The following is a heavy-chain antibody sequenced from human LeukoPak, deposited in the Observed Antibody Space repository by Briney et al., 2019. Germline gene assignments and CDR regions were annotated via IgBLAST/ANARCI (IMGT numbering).Heavy chain of an antibody. Sequence: ASVKVSCKASGGTFSSYVISWVRQAPGQGLEWRGGIIPIFGTANYAQKFQGRVTITTDESTSTAYMELSSLKSEDTAVYYCARLEMGRGYSYGTYDYWGEGTLVTDSP. CDR1: GGTFSSYV. CDR3: ARLEMGRGYSYGTYDY. D-gene: IGHD5-18*01. CDR2: IIPIFGTA. J-gene: IGHJ4*02. V-gene: IGHV1-69*05.